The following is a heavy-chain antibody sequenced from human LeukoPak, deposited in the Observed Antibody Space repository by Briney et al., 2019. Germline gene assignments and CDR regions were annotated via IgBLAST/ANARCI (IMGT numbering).Heavy chain of an antibody. CDR3: ARDTTPYDFGNWFDP. D-gene: IGHD3-3*01. V-gene: IGHV3-7*01. Sequence: GGSLRLSCVASGFPFSSYWMTWVRQAPGKGLEWVANIKQDGSKKSYVDSVKGRFTISRDNSKNTLYLQMNSLRAEDTAVYYCARDTTPYDFGNWFDPWGQGTLVTVSS. CDR2: IKQDGSKK. J-gene: IGHJ5*02. CDR1: GFPFSSYW.